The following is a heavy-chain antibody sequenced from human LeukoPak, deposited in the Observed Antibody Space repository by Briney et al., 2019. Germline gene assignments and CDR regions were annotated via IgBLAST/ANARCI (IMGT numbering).Heavy chain of an antibody. V-gene: IGHV1-18*04. J-gene: IGHJ4*02. D-gene: IGHD3-9*01. CDR3: ARGEYDILTGFDY. Sequence: WASVRVSCKASGYTFTSYGISWVRQAPGQGLEWMGWISAYNGNTNYAQKLQGRVTMTTDTSTSTAYMEMRSLRSDDTAVYYWARGEYDILTGFDYWGQGTLVTVSS. CDR2: ISAYNGNT. CDR1: GYTFTSYG.